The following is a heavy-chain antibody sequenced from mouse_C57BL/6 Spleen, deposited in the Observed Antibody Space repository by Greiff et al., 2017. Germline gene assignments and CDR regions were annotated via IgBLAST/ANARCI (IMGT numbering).Heavy chain of an antibody. D-gene: IGHD1-1*01. CDR3: ARDTGSSYSYWYFDV. J-gene: IGHJ1*03. CDR2: SRNKANDYTT. Sequence: EVNLVESGGGLVQSGRSLRLSCATSGFTFSDFYMEWVRQAPGKGLEWIAASRNKANDYTTEYSASVKGRFIVSRDTTQTILYLQMNALRAEDTAIYYCARDTGSSYSYWYFDVWGTGTTVTVSS. V-gene: IGHV7-1*01. CDR1: GFTFSDFY.